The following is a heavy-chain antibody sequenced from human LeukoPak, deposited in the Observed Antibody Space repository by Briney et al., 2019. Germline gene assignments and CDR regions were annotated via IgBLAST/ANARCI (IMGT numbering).Heavy chain of an antibody. V-gene: IGHV3-23*01. J-gene: IGHJ3*02. CDR1: GYTFSSYA. D-gene: IGHD3-22*01. CDR3: AKGPGSYYDSTGYLI. Sequence: PGGSLRLSCAASGYTFSSYAMSWVRQAPGKGLEWVSAISGSGGSTYYADSVKGRFTISRDNSKNTLYLQMNSLRAEDTAVYYCAKGPGSYYDSTGYLIWGQGIMVTVFS. CDR2: ISGSGGST.